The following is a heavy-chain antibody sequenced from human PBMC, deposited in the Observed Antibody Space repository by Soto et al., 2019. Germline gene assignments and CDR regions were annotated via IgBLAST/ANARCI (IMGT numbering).Heavy chain of an antibody. CDR2: ISSSGSHK. J-gene: IGHJ4*02. CDR1: GFSFGDYF. CDR3: ARDCFSTGGDYEY. Sequence: QVQLVESGGGLVKPGGSLRLSCAASGFSFGDYFMGWVRQAPGKGLEWVSYISSSGSHKYYADSGKGRFTVSRDNAKDSLYLQMHSLRAEDTAFYYWARDCFSTGGDYEYWGQGTLVIVSS. V-gene: IGHV3-11*01. D-gene: IGHD3-10*01.